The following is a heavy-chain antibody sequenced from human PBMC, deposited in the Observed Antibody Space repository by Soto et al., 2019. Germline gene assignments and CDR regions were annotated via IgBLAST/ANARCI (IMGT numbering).Heavy chain of an antibody. D-gene: IGHD3-3*01. Sequence: QLQLVQSGAEVKKPGASVRVSCKASGYTFTGHYIHWVRQAPGQGLEWMGWINPNSGSTTYAQKFQGRVTMTRDTSISTAYMELSSLRSDDTAVFYCATVDGVVGSWFDPWGQGTLVTVSS. CDR3: ATVDGVVGSWFDP. CDR2: INPNSGST. V-gene: IGHV1-2*02. J-gene: IGHJ5*02. CDR1: GYTFTGHY.